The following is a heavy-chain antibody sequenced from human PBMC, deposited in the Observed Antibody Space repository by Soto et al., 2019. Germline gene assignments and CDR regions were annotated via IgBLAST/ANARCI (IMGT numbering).Heavy chain of an antibody. D-gene: IGHD3-10*01. CDR3: ARGRYGAY. J-gene: IGHJ4*02. V-gene: IGHV1-18*01. CDR1: GYAFTTYG. CDR2: ISAHNGNT. Sequence: QVHLVQSGAEVKKPGASVTVSCKGSGYAFTTYGITWVRQAPGQGLEWMGWISAHNGNTNYAQKLQGRVTVTRDTSTSTAYMELRSLRSADTAVYYCARGRYGAYWGQGALVTVSS.